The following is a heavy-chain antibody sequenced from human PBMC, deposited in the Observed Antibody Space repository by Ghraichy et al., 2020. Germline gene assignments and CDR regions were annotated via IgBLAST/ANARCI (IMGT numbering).Heavy chain of an antibody. J-gene: IGHJ4*02. Sequence: SVKVSCKASGYTFTSFDINWVRQATGQGLEWMGWMSPKNSNTGYAQRFQGRVTMTRNTSISTSYMELSSLRSEDTAVYYCALHGSGSYFYWGQGTLVTVSS. CDR3: ALHGSGSYFY. CDR2: MSPKNSNT. D-gene: IGHD3-10*01. V-gene: IGHV1-8*01. CDR1: GYTFTSFD.